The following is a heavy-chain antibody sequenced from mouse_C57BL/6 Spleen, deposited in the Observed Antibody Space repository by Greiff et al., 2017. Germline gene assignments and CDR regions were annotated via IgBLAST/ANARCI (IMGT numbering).Heavy chain of an antibody. V-gene: IGHV1-74*01. CDR2: IHPSDSDT. D-gene: IGHD2-1*01. J-gene: IGHJ4*01. CDR1: GYTFTSYW. CDR3: AIEGYYGRYEDALDY. Sequence: VQLQQPGAELVKPGASVKVSCKASGYTFTSYWMHWVKQRPGKGLEWIGRIHPSDSDTNYNQKFKGKATLTVDKSSSTAYMQLSSLTSEDSAVXYCAIEGYYGRYEDALDYWGQGTSVTVSS.